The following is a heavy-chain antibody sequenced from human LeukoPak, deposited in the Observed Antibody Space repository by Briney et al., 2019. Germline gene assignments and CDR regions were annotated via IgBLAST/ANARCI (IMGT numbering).Heavy chain of an antibody. CDR1: GYTFTGYY. V-gene: IGHV1-2*06. CDR3: ATPTIFGVVVDDY. Sequence: ASVKVSCKASGYTFTGYYMHWVRQAPGQGLEWMGRINPNSGGTNYAQKFQGRVTMTRDTSISTAYMELSRLRSDDTAVHYCATPTIFGVVVDDYWGQGTLVTVSS. CDR2: INPNSGGT. J-gene: IGHJ4*02. D-gene: IGHD3-3*01.